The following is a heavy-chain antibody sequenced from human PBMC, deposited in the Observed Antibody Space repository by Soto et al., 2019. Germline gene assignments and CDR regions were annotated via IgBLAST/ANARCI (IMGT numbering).Heavy chain of an antibody. CDR2: ISGFNGNT. CDR3: ARIGVSSGHESPDFDS. Sequence: ASVKGSCKAAGYTINFYGIAWVRQATGQGLEWTGWISGFNGNTNYAADLQGRVTMTTDTSTSTAYMELRGLRSDDTAVYYCARIGVSSGHESPDFDSWGQGTLFPVSS. CDR1: GYTINFYG. J-gene: IGHJ4*02. D-gene: IGHD3-16*01. V-gene: IGHV1-18*01.